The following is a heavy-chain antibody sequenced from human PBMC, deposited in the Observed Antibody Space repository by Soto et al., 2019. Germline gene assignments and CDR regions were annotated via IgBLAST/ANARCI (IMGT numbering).Heavy chain of an antibody. CDR2: IDNAGTDS. Sequence: EVQLVESGGGLVQPGGSLRLSCAASGFTLSGRSMHWVRQAPGKGLVWVSGIDNAGTDSTYADSVTGRFTSSRDNAKNMLYLQMNSLRVEHTAVYYCARGWFGPDVWGKGTTVTVSS. D-gene: IGHD3-10*01. CDR3: ARGWFGPDV. J-gene: IGHJ6*04. V-gene: IGHV3-74*01. CDR1: GFTLSGRS.